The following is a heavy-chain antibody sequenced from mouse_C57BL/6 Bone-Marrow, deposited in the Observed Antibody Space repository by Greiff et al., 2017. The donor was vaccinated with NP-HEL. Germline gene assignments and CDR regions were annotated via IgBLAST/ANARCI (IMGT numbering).Heavy chain of an antibody. V-gene: IGHV1-26*01. CDR1: GYTFTDYY. CDR3: ERATYYDYDGAMDY. J-gene: IGHJ4*01. Sequence: EVQLQQSGPELVKPGASVKISCKASGYTFTDYYMNWVKQSHGKSLEWIGDINPNNGGTSYNQKFKGKATLTVDKSSSTAYMELRSLTSEDSAVYYCERATYYDYDGAMDYWGQGTSVTVSS. D-gene: IGHD2-4*01. CDR2: INPNNGGT.